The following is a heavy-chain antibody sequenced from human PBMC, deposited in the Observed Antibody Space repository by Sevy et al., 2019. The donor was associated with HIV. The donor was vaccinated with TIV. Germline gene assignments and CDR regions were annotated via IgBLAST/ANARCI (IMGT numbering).Heavy chain of an antibody. D-gene: IGHD3-22*01. CDR1: GFTFSSYG. Sequence: GGSLRLSCAASGFTFSSYGMHWVRQAPGKGLEWVAVIWYAGSNKYYADSVKGRFTISRDNSKNTLYLQMNSLRAEETAVYYCAREQVVINAPAFDIWGQGTMVTVSS. V-gene: IGHV3-33*01. CDR2: IWYAGSNK. CDR3: AREQVVINAPAFDI. J-gene: IGHJ3*02.